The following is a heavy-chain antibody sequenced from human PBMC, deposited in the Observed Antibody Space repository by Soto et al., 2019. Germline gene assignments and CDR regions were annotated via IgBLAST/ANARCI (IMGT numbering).Heavy chain of an antibody. D-gene: IGHD6-19*01. J-gene: IGHJ4*02. CDR3: ANGESSGWPAFDY. CDR2: ISATDVVT. Sequence: EVQLLESGGGLVQPGGSLGRSCAASGFTFSTYAMSWVRQATGKGLEWVSTISATDVVTYYADSVTGRFTISRDNSKNTISIQMNSLRADDTAVYYCANGESSGWPAFDYWGQGTLVTVSS. V-gene: IGHV3-23*01. CDR1: GFTFSTYA.